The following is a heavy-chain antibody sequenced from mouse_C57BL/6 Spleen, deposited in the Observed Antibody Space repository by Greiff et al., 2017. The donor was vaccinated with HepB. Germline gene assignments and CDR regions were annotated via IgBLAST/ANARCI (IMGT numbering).Heavy chain of an antibody. CDR3: ARWDFLTAFDY. CDR2: INPNNGGT. V-gene: IGHV1-22*01. CDR1: GYTFTDYN. Sequence: EVKLEESGPELVKPGASVKMSCKASGYTFTDYNMHWVKQSHGKSLEWIGYINPNNGGTSYNQKFKGKATLTVNKSSSTAYMGLRSLTSEDSAVYYCARWDFLTAFDYWGQGTTLTVSS. D-gene: IGHD4-1*01. J-gene: IGHJ2*01.